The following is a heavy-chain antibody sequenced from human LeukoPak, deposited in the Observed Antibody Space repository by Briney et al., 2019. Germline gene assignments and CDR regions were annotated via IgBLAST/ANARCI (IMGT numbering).Heavy chain of an antibody. Sequence: PGGSLRLSCAASGFTFSSYAMHWVRQAPGKGLEWVAVISYDGSNKYYADSVKGRFTISRDNSTNTLYLQMNSLRAEDTAVYYCASSPPLGYYFDYWGQGTLVTVSS. CDR2: ISYDGSNK. CDR1: GFTFSSYA. CDR3: ASSPPLGYYFDY. V-gene: IGHV3-30*04. D-gene: IGHD5-12*01. J-gene: IGHJ4*02.